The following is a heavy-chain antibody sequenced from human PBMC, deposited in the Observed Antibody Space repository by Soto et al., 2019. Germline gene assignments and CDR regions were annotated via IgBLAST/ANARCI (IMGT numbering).Heavy chain of an antibody. CDR3: ARDRRSYYYSYFYYGMDV. CDR2: TYYRSKWYN. D-gene: IGHD1-26*01. V-gene: IGHV6-1*01. J-gene: IGHJ6*02. Sequence: SQTLSLTCAISGDSVSSNSAAWNWIRQSPSRGLEWLGRTYYRSKWYNDYAGSVKSRITINPDTSKNQFSLQLNSVTPEDTAVYYCARDRRSYYYSYFYYGMDVWGQGTTVTVSS. CDR1: GDSVSSNSAA.